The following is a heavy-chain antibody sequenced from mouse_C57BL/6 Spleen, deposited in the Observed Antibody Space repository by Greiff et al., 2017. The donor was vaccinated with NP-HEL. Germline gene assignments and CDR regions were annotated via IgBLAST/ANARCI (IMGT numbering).Heavy chain of an antibody. V-gene: IGHV1-50*01. D-gene: IGHD1-1*01. J-gene: IGHJ2*01. CDR2: IDPSDSYT. Sequence: VQLQQPGAELVKPGASVKLSCKASGYTFTSYWMQWVKQRPGQGLEWIGEIDPSDSYTNYNQKFKGKATLTVDTSSSTAYMQLSSLTSEDSAVYYCARSSRPYYFDYWGQGTTLTVSS. CDR3: ARSSRPYYFDY. CDR1: GYTFTSYW.